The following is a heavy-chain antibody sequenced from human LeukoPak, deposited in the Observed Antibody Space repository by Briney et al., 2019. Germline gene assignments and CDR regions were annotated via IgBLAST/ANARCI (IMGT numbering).Heavy chain of an antibody. Sequence: PSETLSLTCTVSGGSISSYYLSWIRQPPGKGLEWIGYIYYSGSTNYNPSLKSRVTISVDPSKNQFSLELSSVTAADTAVYYCARHRGYGFDYWGQGTLVTVSS. J-gene: IGHJ4*02. CDR3: ARHRGYGFDY. V-gene: IGHV4-59*08. CDR2: IYYSGST. CDR1: GGSISSYY. D-gene: IGHD3-10*01.